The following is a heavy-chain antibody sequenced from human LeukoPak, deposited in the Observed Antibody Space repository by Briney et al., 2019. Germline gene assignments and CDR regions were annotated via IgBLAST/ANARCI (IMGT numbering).Heavy chain of an antibody. D-gene: IGHD1-26*01. Sequence: ASVKVSCKASGFTFTGYFLHWVRQAPGQGLEWLGRISPNRGGTNSAQKFQGRVTMTRDTSVNVFYLELSSLRSDDTAVYYCARYHSGSYFGLPSNAFDIWGQGTMVTVSS. J-gene: IGHJ3*02. CDR2: ISPNRGGT. CDR1: GFTFTGYF. CDR3: ARYHSGSYFGLPSNAFDI. V-gene: IGHV1-2*06.